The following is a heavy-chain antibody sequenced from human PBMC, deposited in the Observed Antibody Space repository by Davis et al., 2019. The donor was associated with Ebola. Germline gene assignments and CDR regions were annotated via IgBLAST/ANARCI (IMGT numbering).Heavy chain of an antibody. V-gene: IGHV3-53*01. Sequence: GESLKISCAASGFVVSNSYMSWVRQAPGKGLEWVSTIYTSGSTYHADSVKGRFTISRDNYKNTLYLQINSLRADDTAVYFCARGRVGSTTAFDYWGQGTLVTVSS. CDR1: GFVVSNSY. D-gene: IGHD1-26*01. J-gene: IGHJ4*02. CDR3: ARGRVGSTTAFDY. CDR2: IYTSGST.